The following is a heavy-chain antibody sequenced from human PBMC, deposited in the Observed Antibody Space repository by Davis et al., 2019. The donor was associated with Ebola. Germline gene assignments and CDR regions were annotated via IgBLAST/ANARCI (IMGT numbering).Heavy chain of an antibody. CDR1: GGTFSSYT. J-gene: IGHJ3*02. Sequence: AASVKVSCKASGGTFSSYTISWVRQAPGQGLEWMGRIIPILGIANYAQKFQGRVTITADESTSTAYMELSSLRSEDTAVYYCARDLPYSSGWRLDIWGQGTMVTVSS. D-gene: IGHD6-19*01. CDR3: ARDLPYSSGWRLDI. CDR2: IIPILGIA. V-gene: IGHV1-69*04.